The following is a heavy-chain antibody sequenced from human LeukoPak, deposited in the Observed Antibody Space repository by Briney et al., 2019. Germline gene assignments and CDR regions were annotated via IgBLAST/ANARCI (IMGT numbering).Heavy chain of an antibody. Sequence: GGSLRLSCAASGFTFSRHAMHWVRQAPGKGLEWVAVISYDGSNKYYADSVKGRFIISRDSSKNTLYLQMNSLRAEDTAVYYCAKDTSRYSSNYGMDVWGQGTTVTVSS. CDR3: AKDTSRYSSNYGMDV. V-gene: IGHV3-30*04. D-gene: IGHD6-19*01. CDR1: GFTFSRHA. CDR2: ISYDGSNK. J-gene: IGHJ6*02.